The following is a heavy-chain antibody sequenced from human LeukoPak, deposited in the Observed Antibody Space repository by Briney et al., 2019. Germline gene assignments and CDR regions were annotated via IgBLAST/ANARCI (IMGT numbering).Heavy chain of an antibody. V-gene: IGHV1-69*01. J-gene: IGHJ6*03. Sequence: SVKVSCKASGGTFSSYAISWVRQAPGQGLEWMGGIIPIFGTANYAQKFQGRVTITADESTSTAYMELSSLRSEDTAVYYCARTDTDMNYYYYYMDVWGKGTTVTVSS. CDR3: ARTDTDMNYYYYYMDV. CDR1: GGTFSSYA. CDR2: IIPIFGTA.